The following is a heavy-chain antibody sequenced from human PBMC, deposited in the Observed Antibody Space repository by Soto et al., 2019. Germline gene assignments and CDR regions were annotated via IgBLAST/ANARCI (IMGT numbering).Heavy chain of an antibody. CDR3: ARDVEIGSAQYYHRFYGMDL. D-gene: IGHD2-21*01. J-gene: IGHJ6*01. CDR2: LSYDGTKR. CDR1: GFTLNNFD. Sequence: QVQLVESGGGDVQPGRSLRLSCAASGFTLNNFDMHWVRQAPGRGLEWVAGLSYDGTKRYYADSVRGRFTISRDNSRHTVYLEMDSLIPEDTAVYYCARDVEIGSAQYYHRFYGMDLWCQGTTVTVSP. V-gene: IGHV3-30-3*01.